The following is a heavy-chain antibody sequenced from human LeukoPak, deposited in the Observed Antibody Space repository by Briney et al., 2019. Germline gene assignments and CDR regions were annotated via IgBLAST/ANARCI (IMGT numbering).Heavy chain of an antibody. V-gene: IGHV3-30*03. CDR2: ISYDGNNK. CDR3: ARGVMGFDY. CDR1: GFTFSSYG. Sequence: GRSLRLSCAASGFTFSSYGMHWVRQAPGKGLEWVAVISYDGNNKYYTDSVKGRFTISRDNSKNTLYLQMNSLRAEDTAVYYCARGVMGFDYWGQGTLVTVSS. J-gene: IGHJ4*02. D-gene: IGHD1-26*01.